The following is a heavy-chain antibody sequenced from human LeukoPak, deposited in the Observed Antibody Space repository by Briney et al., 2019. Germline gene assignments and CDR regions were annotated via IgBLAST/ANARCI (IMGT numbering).Heavy chain of an antibody. CDR1: GYTFTDYY. J-gene: IGHJ5*02. D-gene: IGHD3-22*01. CDR2: INPNSGGT. CDR3: ARDSYYYDSSGYESATALDGWFDP. Sequence: ASVNVSFKASGYTFTDYYMHWVRQAPGQGLEWMGWINPNSGGTNYSQKFQGRVTMTRDTSISTAYMELSRLRSDDTAVYYCARDSYYYDSSGYESATALDGWFDPWGQGTLVTVSS. V-gene: IGHV1-2*02.